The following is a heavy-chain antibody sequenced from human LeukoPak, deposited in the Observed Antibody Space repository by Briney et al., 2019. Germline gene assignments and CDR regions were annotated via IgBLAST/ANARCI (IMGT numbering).Heavy chain of an antibody. CDR1: VLSFDDYA. CDR3: ARDGYEFRAFDI. D-gene: IGHD5-12*01. CDR2: VSWNGGSI. Sequence: GGSLRLSCAASVLSFDDYAMHWVRQAPGKGLEWVSSVSWNGGSIGYADSVKGRFTISRDNAKNSLFPQMNSLRAEDTAVYYCARDGYEFRAFDIWGQGTMVTVSP. V-gene: IGHV3-9*01. J-gene: IGHJ3*02.